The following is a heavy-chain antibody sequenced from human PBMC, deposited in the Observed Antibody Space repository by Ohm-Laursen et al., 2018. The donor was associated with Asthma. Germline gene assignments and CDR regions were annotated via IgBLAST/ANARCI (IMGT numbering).Heavy chain of an antibody. CDR3: ARGYSSGSIDY. D-gene: IGHD3-22*01. J-gene: IGHJ4*02. CDR2: ISYDGSKK. V-gene: IGHV3-30*03. Sequence: SLRLSCSASGFTFSSYGMHWVRQAPGKGLEWVAVISYDGSKKYYADSVQGRFTISRDNSKSTLYLQMNSLRAEDTAVYYCARGYSSGSIDYWDQGTLVTVSS. CDR1: GFTFSSYG.